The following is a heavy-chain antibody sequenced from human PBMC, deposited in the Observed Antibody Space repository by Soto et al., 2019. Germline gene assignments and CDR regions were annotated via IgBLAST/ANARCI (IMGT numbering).Heavy chain of an antibody. CDR2: IYYSGST. CDR1: GGSVSSCSYY. Sequence: SETLSLTCTVSGGSVSSCSYYWSWIRQPPGKGLEWIGYIYYSGSTNYNPSLKSRVTISVDTSKNQFSLKLSSVTAADTAVYYCARGGYGIVSHLDYWGQGTLVNVSS. D-gene: IGHD5-12*01. V-gene: IGHV4-61*01. CDR3: ARGGYGIVSHLDY. J-gene: IGHJ4*02.